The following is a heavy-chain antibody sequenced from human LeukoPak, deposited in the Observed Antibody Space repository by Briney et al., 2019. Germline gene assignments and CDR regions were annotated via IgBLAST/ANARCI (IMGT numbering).Heavy chain of an antibody. CDR1: GFTFSSYW. V-gene: IGHV3-7*01. D-gene: IGHD3-22*01. CDR2: IKQDGSEK. CDR3: ARDPYDSSGPYYFDY. Sequence: PGGSLRLSCAASGFTFSSYWMSWVRQAPGKGLEWVANIKQDGSEKYYVESVKGRFTIARDNAKNSLYLQMNSLRAEDTAVYYCARDPYDSSGPYYFDYWGQGTLVTVSS. J-gene: IGHJ4*02.